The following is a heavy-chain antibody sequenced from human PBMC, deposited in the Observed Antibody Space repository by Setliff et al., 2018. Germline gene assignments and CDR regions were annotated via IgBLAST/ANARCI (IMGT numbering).Heavy chain of an antibody. CDR2: IYPGDSDT. CDR3: ARDRVGYCSGGSCYDWDY. Sequence: GESLKISCKGSGSSFTSYWIGWVRQMPGKGLEWMGIIYPGDSDTRYSPSFQGQVTISADKSISTAYLQWSSLKASDTAVYYCARDRVGYCSGGSCYDWDYWGQGTLVTVSS. J-gene: IGHJ4*02. V-gene: IGHV5-51*01. CDR1: GSSFTSYW. D-gene: IGHD2-15*01.